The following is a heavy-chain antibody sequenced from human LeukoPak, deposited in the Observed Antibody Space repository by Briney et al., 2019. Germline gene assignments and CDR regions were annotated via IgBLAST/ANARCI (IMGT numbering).Heavy chain of an antibody. CDR3: ARDKSYDFWSGYYYYYYYMDV. J-gene: IGHJ6*03. CDR1: GDSISSFY. V-gene: IGHV4-4*07. D-gene: IGHD3-3*01. CDR2: IYTSGST. Sequence: KSSETLSLTCTVSGDSISSFYWSWIRQPAGKGLEWIGRIYTSGSTNYNPSLKSRVTMSVDTSKNQFSLKLSSVTAADTAVYYCARDKSYDFWSGYYYYYYYMDVWGKGTTVTVSS.